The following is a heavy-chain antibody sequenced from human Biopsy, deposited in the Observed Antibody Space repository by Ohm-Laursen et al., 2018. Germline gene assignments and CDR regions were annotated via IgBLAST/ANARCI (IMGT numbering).Heavy chain of an antibody. D-gene: IGHD1-26*01. J-gene: IGHJ3*02. CDR2: IYYSGGT. CDR1: GGSMTGYE. Sequence: SDTLSLTCSVSGGSMTGYEWSWIRLAPGKGLEWIGYIYYSGGTKYKPSLASRVTFSVDMSKSQFSLKLYSVTAADTAVYYCARVEAGTYDALDIWGQGALVAVSA. V-gene: IGHV4-59*07. CDR3: ARVEAGTYDALDI.